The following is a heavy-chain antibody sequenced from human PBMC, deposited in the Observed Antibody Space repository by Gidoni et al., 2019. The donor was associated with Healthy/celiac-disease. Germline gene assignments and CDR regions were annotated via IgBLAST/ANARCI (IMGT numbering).Heavy chain of an antibody. V-gene: IGHV3-33*01. CDR3: MAVAGTSFDY. Sequence: QVQLVESGGGVVQPGRSLRLSCAASAFTFSSYGMHWVRQAPGKGLEWVAVIWYDGSNKYYADSVKGRFTISRDNSKNTLYLQMNSLRAEDTAVYYCMAVAGTSFDYWGQGTLVTVSS. J-gene: IGHJ4*02. CDR1: AFTFSSYG. CDR2: IWYDGSNK. D-gene: IGHD6-19*01.